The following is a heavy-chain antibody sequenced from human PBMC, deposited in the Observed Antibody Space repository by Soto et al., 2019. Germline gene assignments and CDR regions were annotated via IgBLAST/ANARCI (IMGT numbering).Heavy chain of an antibody. V-gene: IGHV1-18*01. D-gene: IGHD6-19*01. Sequence: ASVKVSCKSSGYTFTGHGISWVRQAPGQGLEWMGWISAYNGNTNYAQKLQGRVTMTTDTSTSTAYMELRSLRSDDTAVYYCARYEDSSGFIEGIDYWGQGTLVTLSS. CDR2: ISAYNGNT. CDR3: ARYEDSSGFIEGIDY. CDR1: GYTFTGHG. J-gene: IGHJ4*02.